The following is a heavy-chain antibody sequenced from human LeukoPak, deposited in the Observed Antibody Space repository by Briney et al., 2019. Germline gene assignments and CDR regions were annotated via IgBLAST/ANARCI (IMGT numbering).Heavy chain of an antibody. V-gene: IGHV4-59*08. J-gene: IGHJ5*02. CDR2: IYYSGST. CDR1: NDSVSSHY. D-gene: IGHD5-24*01. CDR3: ARHNGEMATTPLGP. Sequence: SETLSLTCTVSNDSVSSHYWSWIRQPPGKGLEWIGYIYYSGSTNYNPSLKSRVTISVDTSKNQFSLKLSSVTVADTAVYYCARHNGEMATTPLGPWGQGTLVTVSS.